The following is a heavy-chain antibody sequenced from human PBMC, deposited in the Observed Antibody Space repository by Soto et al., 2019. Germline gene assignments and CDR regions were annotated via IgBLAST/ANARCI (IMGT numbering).Heavy chain of an antibody. D-gene: IGHD4-17*01. J-gene: IGHJ4*02. V-gene: IGHV4-30-4*01. CDR2: IYYGEST. Sequence: QVLVQESGPGLVKPSQTLTLSCTVSGGSVDSGNHYWNWIRQPPGKGLEWIGYIYYGESTYYNPSLKSRATISVDTSQSRVSMRLTSVTAADTAVYYCARDMGSAMTTRIFDHWGQGKLVTVPS. CDR1: GGSVDSGNHY. CDR3: ARDMGSAMTTRIFDH.